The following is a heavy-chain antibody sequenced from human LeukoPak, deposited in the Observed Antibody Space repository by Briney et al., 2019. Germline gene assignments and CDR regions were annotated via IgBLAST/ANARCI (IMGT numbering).Heavy chain of an antibody. J-gene: IGHJ5*02. CDR2: ISVYNGNT. CDR1: GYNFKSYG. V-gene: IGHV1-18*01. CDR3: ARGGGYCTSTSCYLSPWFDP. Sequence: GASVKVSCKASGYNFKSYGISWLRQAPGQGLEWMGWISVYNGNTKYAQKFQGRVTMTTDTSTSTAYIELRSLRSDDTAVYYCARGGGYCTSTSCYLSPWFDPWGQGTLVTVSS. D-gene: IGHD2-2*01.